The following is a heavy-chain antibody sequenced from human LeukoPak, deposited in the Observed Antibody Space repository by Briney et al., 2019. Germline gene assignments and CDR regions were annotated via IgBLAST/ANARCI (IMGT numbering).Heavy chain of an antibody. V-gene: IGHV4-34*01. Sequence: SSETLSLTCAVYGGSFSGYYWSWIRQPPGKGLEWIGEINHSGSTNYNPSLKSRVTISVDTSKNQFSLKLSSVTAADTAVYYCARDRYYYISGTYRLFDYWGQGTLVTVSS. J-gene: IGHJ4*02. CDR1: GGSFSGYY. D-gene: IGHD3-10*01. CDR2: INHSGST. CDR3: ARDRYYYISGTYRLFDY.